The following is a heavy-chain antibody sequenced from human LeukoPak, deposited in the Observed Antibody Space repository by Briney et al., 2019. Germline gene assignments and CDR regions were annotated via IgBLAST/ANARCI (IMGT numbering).Heavy chain of an antibody. CDR2: ISYDGSNK. V-gene: IGHV3-30-3*01. Sequence: GGSRRLSCEPSGFTFITYAMHWFRQAPGKGLEWVAVISYDGSNKYYADSVKGRFTISRDNSKNTLYLQMNSLRAEDTAVYYCAREEKQLARGYYYGMDVWGQGTTVTVSS. J-gene: IGHJ6*02. D-gene: IGHD6-6*01. CDR1: GFTFITYA. CDR3: AREEKQLARGYYYGMDV.